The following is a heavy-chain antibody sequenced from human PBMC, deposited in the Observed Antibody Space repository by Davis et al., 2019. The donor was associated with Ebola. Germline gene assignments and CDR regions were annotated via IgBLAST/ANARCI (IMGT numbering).Heavy chain of an antibody. CDR2: IRFDGSSK. CDR3: ARDRPLDFFFGDYYGMDV. Sequence: GESLKISCAASGFTFSNYGMHWVRQPPGKGLEWVGFIRFDGSSKHHIDSVKGRFTISRDNSKNTLYLQMDSLRAEDTDVYYCARDRPLDFFFGDYYGMDVWGQGTTVTVS. J-gene: IGHJ6*02. V-gene: IGHV3-30*02. D-gene: IGHD3-16*01. CDR1: GFTFSNYG.